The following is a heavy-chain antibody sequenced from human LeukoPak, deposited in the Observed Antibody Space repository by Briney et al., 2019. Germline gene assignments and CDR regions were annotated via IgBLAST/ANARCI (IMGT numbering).Heavy chain of an antibody. D-gene: IGHD3-10*01. CDR3: ATHITIVRGVIISSTSAFDI. CDR1: GFTVSSNY. J-gene: IGHJ3*02. V-gene: IGHV3-23*01. Sequence: GGSLRLSCAASGFTVSSNYMSWVRQAPGKGLEWVSAISGSGGSTYYADSVKGRFTISRDNSKNTLYLQMNSLRAEDTAVYYCATHITIVRGVIISSTSAFDIWGQGTMVTVSS. CDR2: ISGSGGST.